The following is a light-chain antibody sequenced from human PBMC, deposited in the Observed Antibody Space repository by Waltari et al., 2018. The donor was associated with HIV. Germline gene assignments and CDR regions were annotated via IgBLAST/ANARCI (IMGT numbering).Light chain of an antibody. CDR2: DAA. V-gene: IGKV1-6*01. J-gene: IGKJ1*01. Sequence: AIPMTQFPSSLSASVRERVTITCRASQGIRNDLAWYQQRPGRAPKLLIFDAATLQRAVPSRFSGRGSGTEFTLTISSLQTEDFATYFCLQDYDYPRTFGQGTKVELK. CDR3: LQDYDYPRT. CDR1: QGIRND.